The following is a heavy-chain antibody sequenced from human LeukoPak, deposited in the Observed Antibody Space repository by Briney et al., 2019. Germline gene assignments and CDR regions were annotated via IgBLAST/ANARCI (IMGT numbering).Heavy chain of an antibody. CDR3: ARGVIAAAGHFAY. D-gene: IGHD6-13*01. V-gene: IGHV1-69*01. Sequence: SVKVSCKASGGTFSSYATTWVRQAPGQGLEWMGGIIPIFGTANYVQKFQGRVTITADESTSTGYMELSSLRSEDTAVYYCARGVIAAAGHFAYWGQGTLVTVSS. CDR1: GGTFSSYA. CDR2: IIPIFGTA. J-gene: IGHJ4*02.